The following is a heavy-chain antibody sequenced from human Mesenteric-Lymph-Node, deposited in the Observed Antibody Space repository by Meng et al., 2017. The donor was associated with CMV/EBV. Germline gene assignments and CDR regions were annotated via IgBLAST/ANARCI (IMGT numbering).Heavy chain of an antibody. CDR3: AKDPDPSPSGMDI. D-gene: IGHD1-14*01. Sequence: GGSLRLSCVGSQFTFNTYAMNWVRQAPGKGLEWVSTISGGGSLTKFADSVKGRFTISRDNSRNTVYLQMNSLRAEDTALYFCAKDPDPSPSGMDIWGQGTTVTVSS. J-gene: IGHJ6*02. CDR2: ISGGGSLT. V-gene: IGHV3-23*01. CDR1: QFTFNTYA.